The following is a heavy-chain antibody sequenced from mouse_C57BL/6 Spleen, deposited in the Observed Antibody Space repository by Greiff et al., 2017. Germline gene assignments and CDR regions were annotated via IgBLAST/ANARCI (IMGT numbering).Heavy chain of an antibody. Sequence: QVQLQQPGAELVRPGTSVKLSCKASGYTFTRYWMHWVKQRPGQGLEWIGVIDPSDSYTNYNQKFKGKATLTVDTSSSTAYMQLSSLTSEDSAVYYCARDEGLPNYFDYWGQGTTLTVSS. V-gene: IGHV1-59*01. J-gene: IGHJ2*01. CDR2: IDPSDSYT. D-gene: IGHD2-4*01. CDR1: GYTFTRYW. CDR3: ARDEGLPNYFDY.